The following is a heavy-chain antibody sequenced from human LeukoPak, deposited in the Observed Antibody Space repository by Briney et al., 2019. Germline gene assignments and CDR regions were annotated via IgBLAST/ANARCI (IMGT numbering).Heavy chain of an antibody. D-gene: IGHD2-2*01. J-gene: IGHJ6*03. CDR3: ARGRRYCSSTSCYGVYYYYYMDV. CDR1: GVSISSYY. CDR2: IYYSGST. V-gene: IGHV4-59*01. Sequence: SETLSLTCTVSGVSISSYYWSWLRQPPGKGLEWIGYIYYSGSTNYNPSLKSRVTISVDTSKNQFSLKLSSVTAADTAVYYCARGRRYCSSTSCYGVYYYYYMDVWGKGTTVTISS.